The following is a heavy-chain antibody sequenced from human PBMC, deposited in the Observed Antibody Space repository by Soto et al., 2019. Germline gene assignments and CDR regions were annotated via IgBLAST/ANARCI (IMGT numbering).Heavy chain of an antibody. V-gene: IGHV4-59*11. CDR1: GGSMSSHY. CDR3: ATQRLGEFGSHVDH. J-gene: IGHJ4*02. CDR2: VYYRGRT. D-gene: IGHD3-10*01. Sequence: QLQVSGPEVVKPSETLSLTCTVSGGSMSSHYWAWMRQSPGEVLEWIGYVYYRGRTKSNPSLNGRLTIAVDTSKSQFSLNLRSVTVADTAVYYCATQRLGEFGSHVDHWGEGTLVSVSS.